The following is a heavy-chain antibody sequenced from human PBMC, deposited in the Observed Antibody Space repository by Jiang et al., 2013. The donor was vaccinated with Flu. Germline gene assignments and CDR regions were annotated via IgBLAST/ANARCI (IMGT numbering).Heavy chain of an antibody. CDR2: IYYSGST. D-gene: IGHD4-17*01. J-gene: IGHJ2*01. CDR3: AADGDYDPLSWYFDL. Sequence: EWIGSIYYSGSTYYNPSLKSRVTISVDTSKNQFSLKLSSVTAADTAVYYCAADGDYDPLSWYFDLWGRGTLVTVSS. V-gene: IGHV4-39*01.